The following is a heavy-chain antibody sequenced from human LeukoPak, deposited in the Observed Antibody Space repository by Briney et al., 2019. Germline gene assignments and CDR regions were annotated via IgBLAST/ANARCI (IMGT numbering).Heavy chain of an antibody. V-gene: IGHV4-34*01. Sequence: PSETLSLTCAVYGGSFSGYYWSWIRQPPGKGLEWIGEINHSGSTNYNPSLKSRVTISVDTSKNQFSLELSSVTAADTAVYYCAREEIRSWFDPWGQGTLVTVSS. J-gene: IGHJ5*02. CDR3: AREEIRSWFDP. CDR2: INHSGST. D-gene: IGHD5-24*01. CDR1: GGSFSGYY.